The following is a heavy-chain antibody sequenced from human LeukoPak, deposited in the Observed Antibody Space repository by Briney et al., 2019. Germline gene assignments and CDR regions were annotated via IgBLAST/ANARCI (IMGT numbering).Heavy chain of an antibody. Sequence: SQTLSLTCAISGDSVSRKTAACTCIRQSPSRGLEWLGRTYYMSKWYDDYAVSVKSRITINPDTSKNQFSLHLNSVTPDDTAVYYCARGEVAGSHWFDPWGQGTLVTVSS. CDR3: ARGEVAGSHWFDP. V-gene: IGHV6-1*01. CDR2: TYYMSKWYD. CDR1: GDSVSRKTAA. J-gene: IGHJ5*02. D-gene: IGHD6-19*01.